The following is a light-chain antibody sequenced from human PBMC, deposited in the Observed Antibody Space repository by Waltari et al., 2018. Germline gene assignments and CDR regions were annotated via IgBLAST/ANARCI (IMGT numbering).Light chain of an antibody. J-gene: IGLJ1*01. Sequence: QSALTQPPSASGSPGQSVTISCSGTRSHVGDDNYVSWSQYYPGKAPKLILYEVNKRPSGVPDRFYGSRSGSTAFLTVSGLQADDEAVYFCFSYAGSNTYVFGSGTTVTVL. CDR2: EVN. CDR3: FSYAGSNTYV. V-gene: IGLV2-8*01. CDR1: RSHVGDDNY.